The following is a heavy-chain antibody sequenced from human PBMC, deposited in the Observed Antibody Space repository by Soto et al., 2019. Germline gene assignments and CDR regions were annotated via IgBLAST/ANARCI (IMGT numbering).Heavy chain of an antibody. Sequence: QVQLVQSGAEVKKPGASVKVSCNASGYTFTNYGISWVRQAPGQGLEWMGWISAYNGNTNYAQKLQGRVTMTTDTSTSTAYMELRSLRSDDTAVYYCASSFTSSQWRYGMDVWGQGTTVTVSS. CDR2: ISAYNGNT. CDR3: ASSFTSSQWRYGMDV. V-gene: IGHV1-18*01. J-gene: IGHJ6*02. D-gene: IGHD2-2*01. CDR1: GYTFTNYG.